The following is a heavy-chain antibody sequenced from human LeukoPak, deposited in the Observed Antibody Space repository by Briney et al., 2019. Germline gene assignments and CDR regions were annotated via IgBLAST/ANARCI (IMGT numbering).Heavy chain of an antibody. CDR1: GFTFSSYE. CDR2: ISSSGSTI. D-gene: IGHD2-2*01. V-gene: IGHV3-48*03. Sequence: PGGSLRLSCAASGFTFSSYEMNWVRQAPGKGLEWVSYISSSGSTIYYADSVKGRFTISRDNSKNTLYLQMNSLRAEDTAVYYCAKDRFGCSSTSRYSLDYWGQGTLVTVSS. J-gene: IGHJ4*02. CDR3: AKDRFGCSSTSRYSLDY.